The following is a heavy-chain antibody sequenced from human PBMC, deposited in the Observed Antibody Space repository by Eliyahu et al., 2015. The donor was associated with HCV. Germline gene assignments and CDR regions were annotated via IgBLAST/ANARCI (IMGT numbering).Heavy chain of an antibody. D-gene: IGHD3-3*01. CDR3: ARESPIHYYYYYMDV. V-gene: IGHV4-61*02. CDR2: IYTSGST. CDR1: GGSISSGSYY. J-gene: IGHJ6*03. Sequence: QVQLQESGPGLVKPSQTLSLTCTVSGGSISSGSYYWSWIRQPAGKGLEWIGRIYTSGSTNYNPSLKSRVTISVDTSKNQFSLKLSSVTAADTAVYYCARESPIHYYYYYMDVWGKGTTVTVSS.